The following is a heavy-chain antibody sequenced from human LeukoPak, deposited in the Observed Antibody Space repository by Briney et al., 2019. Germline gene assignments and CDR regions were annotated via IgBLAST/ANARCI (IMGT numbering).Heavy chain of an antibody. J-gene: IGHJ4*02. Sequence: PGVSLRLSCAASGFTFSSYWMSWVRQAPGKGLEWVANIKQDGSEKYYVDSVKGRFTISRDNAKNSLYLQMNSLRAEDTAVYYCARVDYYDSSGYWDYWGQGTLVTVSS. CDR3: ARVDYYDSSGYWDY. CDR1: GFTFSSYW. CDR2: IKQDGSEK. V-gene: IGHV3-7*04. D-gene: IGHD3-22*01.